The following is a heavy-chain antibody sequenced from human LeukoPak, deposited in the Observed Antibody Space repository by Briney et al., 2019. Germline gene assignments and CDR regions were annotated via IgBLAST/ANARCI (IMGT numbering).Heavy chain of an antibody. CDR2: ISYDGSNK. CDR3: ARGGSIPGDYYYYYMDV. CDR1: GFTFSSYA. V-gene: IGHV3-30-3*01. Sequence: GGSLRLSCAASGFTFSSYAMHCVRQAPGKGLEWVAVISYDGSNKYYADSVKGQFTISRDNSKNTLYLQMNSLRAEDTAVYYCARGGSIPGDYYYYYMDVWGKGTTVSVSS. D-gene: IGHD1-26*01. J-gene: IGHJ6*03.